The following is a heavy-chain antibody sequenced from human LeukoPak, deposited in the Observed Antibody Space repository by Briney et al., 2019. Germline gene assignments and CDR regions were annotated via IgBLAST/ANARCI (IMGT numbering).Heavy chain of an antibody. D-gene: IGHD1-26*01. Sequence: GGSLRLSXAASGLTFSNYAMSWVRQAPGKRLEWVSAISGGGGTTYYADSVKGRFTISRDNSKNTLYLQMNSLRAEDTAVYYCAKADIVGAWRHYFDYWGQGALITVSS. CDR3: AKADIVGAWRHYFDY. CDR1: GLTFSNYA. CDR2: ISGGGGTT. V-gene: IGHV3-23*01. J-gene: IGHJ4*02.